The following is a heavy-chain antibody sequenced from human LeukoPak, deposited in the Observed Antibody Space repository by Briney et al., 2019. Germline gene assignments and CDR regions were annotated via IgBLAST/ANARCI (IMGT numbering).Heavy chain of an antibody. CDR3: ARRAGAYSHPYDY. J-gene: IGHJ4*02. CDR1: GFTVSSNS. CDR2: IYSDNT. Sequence: PGGSLRLSCTVSGFTVSSNSMGWVRQAPGKGLEWVSFIYSDNTHYSDSVKGRFTISRDNSKNTLYLQMNSLRAEDTAVYYCARRAGAYSHPYDYWGQGTLVTVS. D-gene: IGHD4/OR15-4a*01. V-gene: IGHV3-53*01.